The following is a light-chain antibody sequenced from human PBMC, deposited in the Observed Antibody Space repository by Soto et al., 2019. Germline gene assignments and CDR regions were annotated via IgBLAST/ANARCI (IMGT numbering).Light chain of an antibody. CDR2: DAS. CDR3: QQYNNWPMYP. V-gene: IGKV3-15*01. CDR1: QSLGNN. J-gene: IGKJ2*01. Sequence: PVTLSVSPGERATLSCRASQSLGNNLAWYQQRPGQAPRLLIYDASTRATGIPARFSGSGSGAEFTLTISSLQSEDFAVYYCQQYNNWPMYPFGQGTTLAIK.